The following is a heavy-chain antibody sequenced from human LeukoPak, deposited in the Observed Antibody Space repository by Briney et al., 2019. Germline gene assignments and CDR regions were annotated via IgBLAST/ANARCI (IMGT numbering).Heavy chain of an antibody. J-gene: IGHJ4*02. Sequence: GGSLRLSCAASGFTFSSYAMTWVRQAPGKGLEWVSRITASGTAMFYADSVKGRFTISRDNAKNSLYLQMNSLRDEDTAVYYCASSGSYRFDYWGQGTLVIVSS. CDR2: ITASGTAM. V-gene: IGHV3-48*02. CDR3: ASSGSYRFDY. D-gene: IGHD1-26*01. CDR1: GFTFSSYA.